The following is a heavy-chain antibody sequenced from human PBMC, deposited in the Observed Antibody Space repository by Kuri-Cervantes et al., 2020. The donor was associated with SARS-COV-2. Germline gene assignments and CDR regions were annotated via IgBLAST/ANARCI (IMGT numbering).Heavy chain of an antibody. CDR3: ARGGNWAPIDY. V-gene: IGHV4-38-2*01. CDR2: IYYSGST. CDR1: GYSISSGYY. J-gene: IGHJ4*02. D-gene: IGHD7-27*01. Sequence: SETLSLTCAVSGYSISSGYYWGWIRQPPGKGLEWIGYIYYSGSTYYNPSLKSRVTISVDTSKNQFSLKLSSVTAADTAVYYCARGGNWAPIDYWGQGTLVTVSS.